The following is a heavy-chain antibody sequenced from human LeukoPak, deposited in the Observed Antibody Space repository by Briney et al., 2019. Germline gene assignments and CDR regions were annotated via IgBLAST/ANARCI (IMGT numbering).Heavy chain of an antibody. V-gene: IGHV1-2*04. CDR3: ARAHSSDWTIDY. D-gene: IGHD6-19*01. J-gene: IGHJ4*02. Sequence: ASVKVSCKASGYTFTGYYMHWVRQAPGQGLEWMGWINPNSGGTNYAQKFQGWVTMTRDTSISTAYMELSRLRSDDTAVYYCARAHSSDWTIDYWGQGTLVTSPQ. CDR2: INPNSGGT. CDR1: GYTFTGYY.